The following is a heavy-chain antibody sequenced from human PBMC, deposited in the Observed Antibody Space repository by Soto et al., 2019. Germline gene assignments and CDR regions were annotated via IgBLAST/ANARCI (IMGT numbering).Heavy chain of an antibody. CDR2: INSDGSST. J-gene: IGHJ6*03. CDR1: GFTFSSYW. V-gene: IGHV3-74*01. CDR3: ASIRSSWYGPYYYYMDV. D-gene: IGHD6-13*01. Sequence: GGSLRLSCAASGFTFSSYWMHWVRQAPGKGLVWVSRINSDGSSTSYADSVKGRFTISRDNAKNTLYLQMNSLRAEDTAVYYCASIRSSWYGPYYYYMDVWGKGTTVTVSS.